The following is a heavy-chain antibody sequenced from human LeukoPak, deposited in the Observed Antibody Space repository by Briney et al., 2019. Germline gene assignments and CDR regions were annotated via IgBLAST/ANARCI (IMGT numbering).Heavy chain of an antibody. CDR3: ARVGGCSGGSCPYYFDY. Sequence: ASVKVSCKASGYTFTGNYMHWVRQAPGQGLEWMGRINPNSGGTNYAQKFQGRLTMTRDTSISTAYMELSRLRSDDTAVYYCARVGGCSGGSCPYYFDYWGQGTLVTVSS. V-gene: IGHV1-2*06. CDR2: INPNSGGT. D-gene: IGHD2-15*01. CDR1: GYTFTGNY. J-gene: IGHJ4*02.